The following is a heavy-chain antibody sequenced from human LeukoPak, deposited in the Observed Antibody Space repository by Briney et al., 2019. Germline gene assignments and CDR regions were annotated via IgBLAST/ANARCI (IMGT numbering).Heavy chain of an antibody. J-gene: IGHJ3*02. CDR1: GGSISSGSYY. D-gene: IGHD2-2*01. Sequence: DPSQTLSLTCTVSGGSISSGSYYWSWIRQPAGKGLEWIGRIYTSGSTNYNPSLKSRVTISVDTSKNQFSLKLSSVTAADTAVYYCAREQYCSSTSCYVGAFDIWAQGTMVTVSS. CDR3: AREQYCSSTSCYVGAFDI. CDR2: IYTSGST. V-gene: IGHV4-61*02.